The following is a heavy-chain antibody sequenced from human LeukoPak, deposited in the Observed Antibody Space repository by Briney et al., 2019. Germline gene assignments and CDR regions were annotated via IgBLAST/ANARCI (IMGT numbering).Heavy chain of an antibody. CDR3: AGEAWKPPYYYFGMDV. Sequence: SETLSLTCTISGGSISDYYWAWIRQPPGKGLEWIGYIFHIGSTSYSPSLKSRVTISLDTSKDQFSLRLRSVTAADTAVYYCAGEAWKPPYYYFGMDVWGRGTTVSVSS. V-gene: IGHV4-59*01. CDR1: GGSISDYY. D-gene: IGHD1-1*01. CDR2: IFHIGST. J-gene: IGHJ6*02.